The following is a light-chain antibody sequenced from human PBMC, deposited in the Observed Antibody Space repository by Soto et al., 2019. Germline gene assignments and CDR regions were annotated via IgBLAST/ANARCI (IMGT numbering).Light chain of an antibody. CDR1: ESVGST. Sequence: EIFMTQSPATLSVSPGEKVILSCRASESVGSTLAWYQQKPGQAPRLLIRGASTRATGVPARFSGSGSGTEFTLTISSLQSEDCAVYYCQQYSTSRTFGGGTTLEIK. CDR3: QQYSTSRT. V-gene: IGKV3-15*01. CDR2: GAS. J-gene: IGKJ4*02.